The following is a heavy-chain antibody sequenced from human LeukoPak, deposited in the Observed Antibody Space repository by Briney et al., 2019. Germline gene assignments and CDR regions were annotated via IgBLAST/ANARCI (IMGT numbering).Heavy chain of an antibody. CDR2: VNPNDATT. Sequence: GASVKVSCKASGYTLTSYYMQWVRQAPGQGLEWMAIVNPNDATTSSARKFQGRVTMTRDTSTSTVYMELRSLTSEDTAVYYCARVDCSGGSCYRFDYWGQGTLVTVSS. V-gene: IGHV1-46*01. CDR3: ARVDCSGGSCYRFDY. D-gene: IGHD2-15*01. CDR1: GYTLTSYY. J-gene: IGHJ4*02.